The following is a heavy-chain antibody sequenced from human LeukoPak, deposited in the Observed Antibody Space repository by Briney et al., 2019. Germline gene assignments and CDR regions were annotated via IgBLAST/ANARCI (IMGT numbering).Heavy chain of an antibody. CDR1: GFTSSSYS. CDR2: ISSSSSTI. J-gene: IGHJ4*02. Sequence: GGSLRLSCAASGFTSSSYSMNWVRQAPGKGLEWVSYISSSSSTIYYADSVKGRFTISRDNAKNSLYLQMNSLRAEDTAVYDCARVELAVNRYYYDSSGYYDWGQGTLVTVSS. V-gene: IGHV3-48*04. CDR3: ARVELAVNRYYYDSSGYYD. D-gene: IGHD3-22*01.